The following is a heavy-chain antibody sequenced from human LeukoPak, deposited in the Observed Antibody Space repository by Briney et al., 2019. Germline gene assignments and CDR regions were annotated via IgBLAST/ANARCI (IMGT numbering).Heavy chain of an antibody. CDR2: IYTSGST. V-gene: IGHV4-4*07. J-gene: IGHJ4*02. D-gene: IGHD3-10*01. CDR1: GGSISSYY. CDR3: ARDHLVRGVIAH. Sequence: SEXLXLTCTVSGGSISSYYWSWIRQPAGKGLEWIGRIYTSGSTNYNPSLKSRVTMSVDTSKNQFSLKLSSVTAADTAVYYCARDHLVRGVIAHWGQGTLVTVSS.